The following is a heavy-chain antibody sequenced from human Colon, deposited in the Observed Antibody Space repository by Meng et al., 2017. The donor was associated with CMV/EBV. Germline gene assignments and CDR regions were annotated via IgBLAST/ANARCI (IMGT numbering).Heavy chain of an antibody. D-gene: IGHD4-23*01. V-gene: IGHV1-18*04. CDR3: ARLNGGNSGDWFDP. CDR1: GFPFTRYS. J-gene: IGHJ5*02. CDR2: ISAYNGNT. Sequence: SGFPFTRYSFAWVRQAPGQGLEWLGWISAYNGNTNYAQIVQGRVTMTTDPSTTTAYMELTDLRSDDTAVYYCARLNGGNSGDWFDPWGQGTLVTVSS.